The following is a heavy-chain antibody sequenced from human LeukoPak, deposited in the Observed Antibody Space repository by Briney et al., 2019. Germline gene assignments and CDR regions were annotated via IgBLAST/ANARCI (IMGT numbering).Heavy chain of an antibody. CDR2: MNSDGTNT. CDR1: GFTFSNNW. V-gene: IGHV3-74*01. Sequence: GGSLRLSCAASGFTFSNNWIHWVRQAPGKGLVWVSCMNSDGTNTNYADSVKGRFTISRDNAKNTLYLQMNSLRAEDTAVYYCARDVLYGDYWGGEAFDIWGQGTMVTVSS. D-gene: IGHD4-17*01. CDR3: ARDVLYGDYWGGEAFDI. J-gene: IGHJ3*02.